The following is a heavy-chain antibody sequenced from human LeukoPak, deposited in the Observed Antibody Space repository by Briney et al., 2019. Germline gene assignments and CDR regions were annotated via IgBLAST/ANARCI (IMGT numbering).Heavy chain of an antibody. CDR1: GGSITSYY. Sequence: SETLSLTCTVSGGSITSYYWSWIRQPPGKGLECIGYIYYSGTTYYNPSLKSRVTISVDPSKNQFSLKLSSVTAAGTAVYYCARVSRDGYNSPDYWGQGTLVTVSS. D-gene: IGHD5-24*01. J-gene: IGHJ4*02. CDR3: ARVSRDGYNSPDY. V-gene: IGHV4-59*01. CDR2: IYYSGTT.